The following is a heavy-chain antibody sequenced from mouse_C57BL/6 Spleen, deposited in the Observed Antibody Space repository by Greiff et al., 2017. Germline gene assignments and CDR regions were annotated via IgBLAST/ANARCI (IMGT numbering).Heavy chain of an antibody. Sequence: QVQLQQPGAELVKPGASVKVSCKASGYTFTSYWMHWVKQRPGQGLEWIGRIHPSDSYTNYNQKFKGKATLTVDKSSSTAYMQLSSLTSEDSAVYCCAIWGTVDYCAMDYWGQGTSVTVSS. CDR2: IHPSDSYT. CDR3: AIWGTVDYCAMDY. V-gene: IGHV1-74*01. D-gene: IGHD1-1*01. CDR1: GYTFTSYW. J-gene: IGHJ4*01.